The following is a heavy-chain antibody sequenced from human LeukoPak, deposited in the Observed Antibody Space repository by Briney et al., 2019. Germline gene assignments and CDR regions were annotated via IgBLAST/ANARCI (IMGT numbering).Heavy chain of an antibody. Sequence: SETLSLTCAVYGGSFSGYYWSWIRQPPGKGLEWIGEINHSGSTNYNPPLKSRVTISVDTSKNQFSLKLSSVTAADTAVYYCARGYCSGTSCYLYPYYFDYWGQGTLVTVSS. J-gene: IGHJ4*02. CDR2: INHSGST. CDR3: ARGYCSGTSCYLYPYYFDY. CDR1: GGSFSGYY. D-gene: IGHD2-2*01. V-gene: IGHV4-34*01.